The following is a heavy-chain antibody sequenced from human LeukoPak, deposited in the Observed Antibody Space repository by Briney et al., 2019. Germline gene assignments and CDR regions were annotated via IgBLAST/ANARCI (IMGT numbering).Heavy chain of an antibody. CDR1: GYTFTGYY. V-gene: IGHV1-2*02. D-gene: IGHD6-19*01. CDR2: INPNSGGT. J-gene: IGHJ3*02. Sequence: ASVKVSCKASGYTFTGYYMHWVRQAPGQGLEWMGWINPNSGGTNYAQQFQGRVTMTRDTSINTAYMELNWLRSDDTAMYYCARYVAVAGTGAFDIWGHGTMVTVSS. CDR3: ARYVAVAGTGAFDI.